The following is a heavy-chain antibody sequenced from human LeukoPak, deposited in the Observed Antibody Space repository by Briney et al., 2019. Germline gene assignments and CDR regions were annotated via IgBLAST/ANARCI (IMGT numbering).Heavy chain of an antibody. Sequence: PGGSLRLSCVVSGFTFSSYWMSWVRQAPGKGLEWVATIKQDGSEKYYVDSVKGQFTISRDNAKNSLYLQMNSLRAEDTAVYYCARDPVSSGYQFDYWGQGTLVTVSS. CDR1: GFTFSSYW. CDR3: ARDPVSSGYQFDY. J-gene: IGHJ4*02. V-gene: IGHV3-7*01. CDR2: IKQDGSEK. D-gene: IGHD6-19*01.